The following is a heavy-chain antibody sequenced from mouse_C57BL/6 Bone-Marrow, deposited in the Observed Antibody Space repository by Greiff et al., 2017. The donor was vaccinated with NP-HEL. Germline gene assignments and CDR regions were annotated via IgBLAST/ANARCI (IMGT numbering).Heavy chain of an antibody. D-gene: IGHD2-3*01. Sequence: KLEESGPGLVKPSQSLFLTCSITGFPITSGYYWIWIRQPPGKPLEWMGYITHSGDTFYNPSLQSTISITRETSKNRFFLQLNSVTTEDTAMYYCAGDYDGYWYFDVWGTGTTVTVSS. CDR2: ITHSGDT. J-gene: IGHJ1*03. CDR3: AGDYDGYWYFDV. CDR1: GFPITSGYY. V-gene: IGHV12-3*01.